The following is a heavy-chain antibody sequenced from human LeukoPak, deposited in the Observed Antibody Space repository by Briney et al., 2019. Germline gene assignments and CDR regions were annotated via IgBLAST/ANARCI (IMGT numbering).Heavy chain of an antibody. J-gene: IGHJ4*02. CDR1: GGSISSGGYY. CDR2: IYYSGST. D-gene: IGHD3-22*01. CDR3: ARDGKTYDSSGYDY. Sequence: PSETLSLTCTVSGGSISSGGYYWSWIRQHPGKGLEWIGYIYYSGSTNYNPSLKSRVTISVDTSKNQFSLKLSSVTAADTAVYYCARDGKTYDSSGYDYWGQGTLVTVSS. V-gene: IGHV4-61*08.